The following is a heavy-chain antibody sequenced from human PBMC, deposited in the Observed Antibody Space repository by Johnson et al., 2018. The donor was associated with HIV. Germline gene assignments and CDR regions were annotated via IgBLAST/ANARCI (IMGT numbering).Heavy chain of an antibody. CDR3: AKGWTTVTSRLDAFDI. CDR2: IIWNSGSI. CDR1: GFTFDDYA. V-gene: IGHV3-9*01. Sequence: QLVESGGDLVQPGRSLRLSCAASGFTFDDYAMHWVRQAPGKGLEGVSGIIWNSGSIGYAASVKGRFTTSRDNAKESLFLQMNSLRAEDTALYYWAKGWTTVTSRLDAFDIWGQGTMVTVSS. D-gene: IGHD4-17*01. J-gene: IGHJ3*02.